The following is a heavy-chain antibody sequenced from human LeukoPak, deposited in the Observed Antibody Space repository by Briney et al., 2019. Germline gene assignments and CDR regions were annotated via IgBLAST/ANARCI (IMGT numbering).Heavy chain of an antibody. J-gene: IGHJ4*02. D-gene: IGHD3-22*01. Sequence: SETLSLTCAVYGRSFSGYYWSWIRQPPGKGLEWIGEINHSGSTNYNPSLKSRVTISVDTSKNQFSLKLSSVTAADTAVYYCARVYYYDSSGYYFLDYWGQGTLVTVSS. V-gene: IGHV4-34*01. CDR2: INHSGST. CDR1: GRSFSGYY. CDR3: ARVYYYDSSGYYFLDY.